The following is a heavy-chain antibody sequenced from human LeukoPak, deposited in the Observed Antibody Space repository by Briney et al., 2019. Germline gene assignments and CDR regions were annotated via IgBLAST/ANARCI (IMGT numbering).Heavy chain of an antibody. D-gene: IGHD3-22*01. CDR3: ARGGDYYYDSSGYYSPVDY. CDR1: GFTFSSYA. J-gene: IGHJ4*02. Sequence: GGSLRLSCAASGFTFSSYAMRWVRQAPGKGLEWVAVISYDGSNKYYADSVKGRFTISRDNSKNTLYLQMNSLRAEDTAVYYCARGGDYYYDSSGYYSPVDYWGQGTLVTVSS. V-gene: IGHV3-30*04. CDR2: ISYDGSNK.